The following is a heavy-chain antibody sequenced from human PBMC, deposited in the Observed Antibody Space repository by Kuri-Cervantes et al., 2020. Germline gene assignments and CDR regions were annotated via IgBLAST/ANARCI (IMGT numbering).Heavy chain of an antibody. CDR2: ISAYNGNT. J-gene: IGHJ5*02. CDR3: VAGVVGEINWFDP. Sequence: ASVKVSCKASGYTFTSYGISWVRQAPGQGLEWMGWISAYNGNTNYAQKLQGRVTMTTGTSTSTAYMELRSLRSDDTAVYYCVAGVVGEINWFDPWGQGTLVTVSS. D-gene: IGHD1-26*01. V-gene: IGHV1-18*01. CDR1: GYTFTSYG.